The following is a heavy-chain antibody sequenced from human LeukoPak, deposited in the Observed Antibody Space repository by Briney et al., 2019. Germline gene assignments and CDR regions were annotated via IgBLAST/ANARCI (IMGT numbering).Heavy chain of an antibody. V-gene: IGHV3-7*03. Sequence: PGGSLRLSCAASGFTFTSYAMSWVRQAPGKGLEWVASINHNGNVNYYVDSVKGRFTISRDNAKNSLYLQMGNLRAEDTAVYFCARGGGLDVWGQGATVTVSS. J-gene: IGHJ6*02. D-gene: IGHD3-16*01. CDR2: INHNGNVN. CDR3: ARGGGLDV. CDR1: GFTFTSYA.